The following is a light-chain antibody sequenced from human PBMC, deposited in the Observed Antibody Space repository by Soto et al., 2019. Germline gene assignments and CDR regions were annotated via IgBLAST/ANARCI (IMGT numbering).Light chain of an antibody. J-gene: IGLJ1*01. CDR1: SSDVGSYNL. CDR3: CSYAGSSTPYA. V-gene: IGLV2-23*01. CDR2: EGS. Sequence: SALTQPASVSGSPGQSITISCTGTSSDVGSYNLVSWYQQHPGKAPKLMIYEGSKRPSGVSNRFSGSKSGNTASLTISGLQAEDEADYYCCSYAGSSTPYAFGTGTKVTVL.